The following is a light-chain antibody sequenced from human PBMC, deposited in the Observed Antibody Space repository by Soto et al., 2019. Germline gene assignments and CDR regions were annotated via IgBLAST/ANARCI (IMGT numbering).Light chain of an antibody. J-gene: IGLJ1*01. CDR2: DVS. CDR3: CSYAGSYTYV. V-gene: IGLV2-11*01. CDR1: SSDVGGYNY. Sequence: QSALTQPRSVSGSPGQPVTISCTGTSSDVGGYNYVSWYQQHPGKAPKLMIFDVSKRPSGVPDRFSGSKSANTASLTISGLQAEDEADYYCCSYAGSYTYVFGTGTKLTVL.